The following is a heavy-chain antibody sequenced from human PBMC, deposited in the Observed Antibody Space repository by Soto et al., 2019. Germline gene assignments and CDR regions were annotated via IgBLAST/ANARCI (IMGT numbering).Heavy chain of an antibody. CDR3: ARQTQGMIDY. CDR2: IYPGDSDT. CDR1: GYSFSTYW. V-gene: IGHV5-51*01. J-gene: IGHJ4*02. Sequence: PGESLKISCKGSGYSFSTYWIGWVRQMPGKGLEWMGIIYPGDSDTRYSPSFQGQVTISADKSINTAYLQWNNLKASDTAIYYCARQTQGMIDYWGQGTLVTVSS. D-gene: IGHD6-13*01.